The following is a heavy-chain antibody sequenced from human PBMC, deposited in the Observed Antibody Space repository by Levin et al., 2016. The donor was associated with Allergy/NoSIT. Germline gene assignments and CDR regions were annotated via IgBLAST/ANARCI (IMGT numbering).Heavy chain of an antibody. J-gene: IGHJ3*02. Sequence: WVRQAPGQGLKWMGWINPNSGGTNYAQKFQGRVTMTRDTSISTAYMELSRLRSDDTAVYYCARLGESSGSDAFDIWGQGTMVTVSS. V-gene: IGHV1-2*02. CDR2: INPNSGGT. D-gene: IGHD3-22*01. CDR3: ARLGESSGSDAFDI.